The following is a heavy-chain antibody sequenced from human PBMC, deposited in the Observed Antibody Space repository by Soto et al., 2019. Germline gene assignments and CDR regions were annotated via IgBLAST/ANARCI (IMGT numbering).Heavy chain of an antibody. V-gene: IGHV3-48*02. CDR2: ISSSSSTI. CDR3: APYSGRPFP. D-gene: IGHD3-10*01. CDR1: GFTFSSYS. Sequence: GGSLRLSCAASGFTFSSYSMNWVRQAPGKGLEWVSYISSSSSTIYYADSVKGRFTISRDNAKNSLYLQMNSLRDXDTAVYYCAPYSGRPFPWGQGTLVTVSS. J-gene: IGHJ5*02.